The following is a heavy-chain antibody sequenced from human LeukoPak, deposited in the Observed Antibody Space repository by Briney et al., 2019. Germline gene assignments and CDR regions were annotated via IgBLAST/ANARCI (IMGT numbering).Heavy chain of an antibody. D-gene: IGHD2-2*01. V-gene: IGHV1-69*13. Sequence: SVKVSXKASGGTFSSYAISWVRQAPGQGLEWMGGIIPIFGTANYAQKFQGRVTITADESTSTAYMELSSLRSEDTAVYYCAISEYQLLYYYYYMDVWGKGTTVTVSS. CDR3: AISEYQLLYYYYYMDV. CDR2: IIPIFGTA. CDR1: GGTFSSYA. J-gene: IGHJ6*03.